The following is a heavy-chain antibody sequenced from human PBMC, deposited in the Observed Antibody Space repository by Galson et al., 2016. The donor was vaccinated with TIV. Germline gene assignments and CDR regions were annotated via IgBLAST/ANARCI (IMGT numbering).Heavy chain of an antibody. CDR3: TLLQEHL. CDR2: LYRSETT. Sequence: SLRLSCAASGLTVSSNYMTWVRQAPGKGLEWVSILYRSETTYYADSVKGRFTISRDNSKNTLYLQMNSLHQGPIGLPPGTLLQEHLWG. V-gene: IGHV3-66*02. CDR1: GLTVSSNY. J-gene: IGHJ6*01.